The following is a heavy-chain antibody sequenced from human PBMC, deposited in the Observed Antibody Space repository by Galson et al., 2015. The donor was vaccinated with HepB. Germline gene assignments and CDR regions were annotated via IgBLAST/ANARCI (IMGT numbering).Heavy chain of an antibody. V-gene: IGHV3-23*01. J-gene: IGHJ4*02. CDR2: INDSGGNT. D-gene: IGHD1-26*01. CDR3: AKDAGGTDSGPFEY. Sequence: SLRLSCAASVFNFRTYGMSWVRQAPGKGLQWVSTINDSGGNTHYADSVKGRFTISRDNSKSTLYLHMNSLRAEDTAVYYCAKDAGGTDSGPFEYWGQGTLVTVSS. CDR1: VFNFRTYG.